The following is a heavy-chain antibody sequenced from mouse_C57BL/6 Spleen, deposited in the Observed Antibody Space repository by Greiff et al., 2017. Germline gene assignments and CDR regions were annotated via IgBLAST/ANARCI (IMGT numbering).Heavy chain of an antibody. CDR3: ARGGLTGRYFDY. Sequence: VQLQESGAELVRPGTSVKVSCKASGYAFTNYLIEWVKQRPGQGLEWIGVINPGSGGTNYNEKFKGKATLTADKSSSTAYMQLSSLTSEDSAVYFCARGGLTGRYFDYWGQGTTLTVSA. V-gene: IGHV1-54*01. J-gene: IGHJ2*01. D-gene: IGHD4-1*01. CDR2: INPGSGGT. CDR1: GYAFTNYL.